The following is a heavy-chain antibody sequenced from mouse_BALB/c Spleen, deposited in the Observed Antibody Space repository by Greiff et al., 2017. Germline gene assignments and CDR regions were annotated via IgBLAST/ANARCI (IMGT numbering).Heavy chain of an antibody. D-gene: IGHD2-4*01. Sequence: EVQLQQSGTVLARPGASVKMSCKASGYTFTSYWMHWVKQRPGQGLEWIGAIYPGNSDTSYNQKFKGKAKLTAVTSTSTAYMELSSLTNEDSAVYYCTRFGDYPYYYAMDYWGQGTSVTVSS. V-gene: IGHV1-5*01. CDR1: GYTFTSYW. CDR2: IYPGNSDT. CDR3: TRFGDYPYYYAMDY. J-gene: IGHJ4*01.